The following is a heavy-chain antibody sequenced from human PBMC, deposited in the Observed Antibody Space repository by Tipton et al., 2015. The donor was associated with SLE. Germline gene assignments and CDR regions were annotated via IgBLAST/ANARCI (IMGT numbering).Heavy chain of an antibody. J-gene: IGHJ4*02. Sequence: GSLRLSCAASGFTVSSNYMSWVRKAPGKGLEWVSVIYSGGSTYYADSVKGRFTISRDNSKNTLYLQMNSLRVEDTAVYYCARDETRYCSSTSCHHLEYWGQGTLVTVSS. CDR3: ARDETRYCSSTSCHHLEY. V-gene: IGHV3-66*01. D-gene: IGHD2-2*01. CDR2: IYSGGST. CDR1: GFTVSSNY.